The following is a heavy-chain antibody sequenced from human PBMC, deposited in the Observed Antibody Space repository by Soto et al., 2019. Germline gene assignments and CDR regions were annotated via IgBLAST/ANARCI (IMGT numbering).Heavy chain of an antibody. CDR2: TSYLGST. V-gene: IGHV4-28*07. D-gene: IGHD3-10*01. J-gene: IGHJ4*02. CDR3: ARAVQSDYLSSFDS. Sequence: QVHLQESGPGLVKPSDTLSLTCVVSGYSISTNNLWGWVRQTPGKGLEWIAYTSYLGSTPYTPALRSRVAESVDTSTNQLFLDLRSVTAVDTAVYYCARAVQSDYLSSFDSWGQGTLVTVSP. CDR1: GYSISTNNL.